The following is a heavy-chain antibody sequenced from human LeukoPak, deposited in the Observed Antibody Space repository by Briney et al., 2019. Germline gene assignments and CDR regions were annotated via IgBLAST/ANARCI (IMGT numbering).Heavy chain of an antibody. CDR3: ATTVVTRRGYYGMDV. CDR2: IYPSDSDT. Sequence: GESLKISCQGSGYKFTTYWIAWVRQLPGKGLEWMGIIYPSDSDTRYSPSFQGQVTISADKSISTAYLQWSSLKASDTAMYYCATTVVTRRGYYGMDVWGQGTTVTVSS. V-gene: IGHV5-51*01. D-gene: IGHD4-23*01. J-gene: IGHJ6*02. CDR1: GYKFTTYW.